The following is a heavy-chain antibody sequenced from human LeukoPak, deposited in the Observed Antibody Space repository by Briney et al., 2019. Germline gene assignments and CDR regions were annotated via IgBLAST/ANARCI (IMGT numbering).Heavy chain of an antibody. CDR2: MNPDSGDT. V-gene: IGHV1-8*01. J-gene: IGHJ4*02. CDR1: GYTFTTYD. D-gene: IGHD3-10*02. CDR3: ARNDPRLFGDADY. Sequence: ASVKVSCKASGYTFTTYDLSWVRQATGQGLEWMGWMNPDSGDTSYAQKFQGRVTMTTDTSTSTAYMELRSLRSDDTAVYYCARNDPRLFGDADYWGQGTLVTVSS.